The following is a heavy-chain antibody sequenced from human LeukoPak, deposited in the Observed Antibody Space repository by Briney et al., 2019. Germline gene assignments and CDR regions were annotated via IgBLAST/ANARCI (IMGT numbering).Heavy chain of an antibody. D-gene: IGHD6-19*01. CDR3: AKDRYSSGWDHWFDP. V-gene: IGHV3-30*18. Sequence: GRSLRLSCAASGFTFSSYGMHWVRQAPGKGLEWVAVISYDGSNKYYADSVKGRFTISRDNSKNTLYLQMNSLRAEDTAVYYCAKDRYSSGWDHWFDPWGQETLVTVSS. CDR1: GFTFSSYG. J-gene: IGHJ5*02. CDR2: ISYDGSNK.